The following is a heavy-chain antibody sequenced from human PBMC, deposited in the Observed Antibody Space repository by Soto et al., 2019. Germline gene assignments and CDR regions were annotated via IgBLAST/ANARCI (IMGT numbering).Heavy chain of an antibody. D-gene: IGHD3-10*01. CDR1: GITFSDHD. V-gene: IGHV3-72*01. CDR2: CRSRVDNYAT. CDR3: VLWVRGLVNY. Sequence: EVQLVESGGGLVQPGGSLRLSCATSGITFSDHDMDWVRQAPGKGLEWLGRCRSRVDNYATDYAASVKGRFTFSRDESKSSLSLQMRSLKAGDTAMYCCVLWVRGLVNYWGQGTLVTVSS. J-gene: IGHJ4*02.